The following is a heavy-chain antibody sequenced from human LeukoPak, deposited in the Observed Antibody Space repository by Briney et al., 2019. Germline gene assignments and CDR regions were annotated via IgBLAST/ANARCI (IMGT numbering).Heavy chain of an antibody. CDR2: IYYSGST. Sequence: SETLSLTCTVSGGPISSYYWSWIRQPPGKGLEWIGYIYYSGSTNYNPSLKSRVTISVDTSKNQFSLKLSSVTAADTAVYYCARVNTGITGTTRSNYFDYWGQGTLVTVSS. V-gene: IGHV4-59*01. CDR3: ARVNTGITGTTRSNYFDY. J-gene: IGHJ4*02. CDR1: GGPISSYY. D-gene: IGHD1-20*01.